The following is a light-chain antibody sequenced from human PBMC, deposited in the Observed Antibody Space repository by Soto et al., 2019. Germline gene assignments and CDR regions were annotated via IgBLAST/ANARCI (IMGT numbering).Light chain of an antibody. Sequence: DIQMTQSPSSVSASVGDRVTITCRASQGISGWVAWYQQKPGKAPKLLVFATSSLQSGIPSRFSGRGSVADFTLTISSLQPEDSATYYCQQANSFPYTFGQVTKLEVK. CDR2: ATS. CDR1: QGISGW. J-gene: IGKJ2*01. V-gene: IGKV1-12*01. CDR3: QQANSFPYT.